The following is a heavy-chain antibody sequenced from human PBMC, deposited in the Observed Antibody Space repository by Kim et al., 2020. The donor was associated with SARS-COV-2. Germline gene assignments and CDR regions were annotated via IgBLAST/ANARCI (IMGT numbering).Heavy chain of an antibody. D-gene: IGHD3-22*01. CDR3: ARIGPYYYDSSGYQLDP. CDR1: GFTVSSNY. CDR2: IYSGGST. V-gene: IGHV3-53*01. J-gene: IGHJ5*02. Sequence: GGSLRLSCAASGFTVSSNYMSWVRQAPGKGLEWVSVIYSGGSTYYADSVKGRFTISRDNSKNTLYLQMNSLRAEDTAVYYCARIGPYYYDSSGYQLDPWGQGTLVTVSS.